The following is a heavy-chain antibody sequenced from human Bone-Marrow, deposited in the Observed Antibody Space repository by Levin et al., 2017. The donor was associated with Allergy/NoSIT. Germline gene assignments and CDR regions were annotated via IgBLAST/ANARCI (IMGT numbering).Heavy chain of an antibody. D-gene: IGHD6-19*01. CDR2: ISNSGGNT. V-gene: IGHV3-23*01. CDR1: GFSFGGFA. J-gene: IGHJ4*02. CDR3: AKSRGIAVAEN. Sequence: LSLTCEASGFSFGGFAMSWIRPAPGKGLEWVSAISNSGGNTYYADTVRGRFTISRDNSKNMMYLQMNNLRPEDTAIYYCAKSRGIAVAENWGQGTLVIVSS.